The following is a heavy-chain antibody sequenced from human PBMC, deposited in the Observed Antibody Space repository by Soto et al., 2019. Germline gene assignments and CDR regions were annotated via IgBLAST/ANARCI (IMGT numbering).Heavy chain of an antibody. D-gene: IGHD6-13*01. Sequence: QVQLRESGPGLVKPSQTLSLTCTVSGGSINSGGYYWNWIRQHPGKGLEWIGYMYYSGSTYYNPFLRSRVIISADTSENRFSLKLSSGTAAYTAVYFCAREYRQSGYSSSWGFDYWGQGNLVNVSS. CDR2: MYYSGST. CDR3: AREYRQSGYSSSWGFDY. CDR1: GGSINSGGYY. J-gene: IGHJ4*02. V-gene: IGHV4-31*03.